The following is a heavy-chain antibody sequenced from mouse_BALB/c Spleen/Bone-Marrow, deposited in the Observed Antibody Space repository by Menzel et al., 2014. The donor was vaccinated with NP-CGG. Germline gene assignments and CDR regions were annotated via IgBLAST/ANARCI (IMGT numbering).Heavy chain of an antibody. J-gene: IGHJ4*01. V-gene: IGHV2-6-7*01. CDR1: GFSLTGYG. D-gene: IGHD4-1*01. CDR2: IWGDGST. Sequence: QVQLQQSGPGLGAPSQSLSITCTVSGFSLTGYGVTWVRQPPGKGLEWLGMIWGDGSTDYNSALKSRLSISKDNSKSQVFLKMNSLQTDDTARYYCARDLGHYAMDYWGQGTSVTVSS. CDR3: ARDLGHYAMDY.